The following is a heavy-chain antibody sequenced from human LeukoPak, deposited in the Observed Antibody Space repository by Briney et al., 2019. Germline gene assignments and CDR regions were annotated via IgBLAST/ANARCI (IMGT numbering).Heavy chain of an antibody. Sequence: GRSLRLPCAASGLTFSSYAMRWVSQAPRKGLEWVSAISGSGCSTYYAESVKGRFTISRNNSKNTLYLQMNSLRAEDTAVYYCAKSPSRSDYWGQGTLVTVSS. V-gene: IGHV3-23*01. CDR2: ISGSGCST. CDR1: GLTFSSYA. CDR3: AKSPSRSDY. D-gene: IGHD6-6*01. J-gene: IGHJ4*02.